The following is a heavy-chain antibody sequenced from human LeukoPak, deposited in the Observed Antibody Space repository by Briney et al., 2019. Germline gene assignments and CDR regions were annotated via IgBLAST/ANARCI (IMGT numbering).Heavy chain of an antibody. CDR3: AIENYDYVWGSYRRYYFDC. CDR2: ISGSGDGT. J-gene: IGHJ4*02. Sequence: GGSLRLSCAASGFTFSNYAMNWVRQAPGKGLEWVSAISGSGDGTYYADSVKGRFTISRDNSTNTLYLQMNSLRAEDTAVYYCAIENYDYVWGSYRRYYFDCWGQGTLVTVSS. V-gene: IGHV3-23*01. D-gene: IGHD3-16*02. CDR1: GFTFSNYA.